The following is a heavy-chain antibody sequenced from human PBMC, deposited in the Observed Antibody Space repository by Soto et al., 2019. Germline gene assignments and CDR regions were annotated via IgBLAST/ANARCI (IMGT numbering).Heavy chain of an antibody. Sequence: EVQLVESGGGLVQPGGSLRLSCAASGFTFSSYEMNWVRQAPGKGLEWVSFIGGSTSTIYYADSVKGRFTISRDNAKNSLYLQINSLRAEDSAIYYCARDLYCSSTSCYPGFDYWGQGTLVTVSS. D-gene: IGHD2-2*01. CDR2: IGGSTSTI. CDR1: GFTFSSYE. CDR3: ARDLYCSSTSCYPGFDY. V-gene: IGHV3-48*03. J-gene: IGHJ4*02.